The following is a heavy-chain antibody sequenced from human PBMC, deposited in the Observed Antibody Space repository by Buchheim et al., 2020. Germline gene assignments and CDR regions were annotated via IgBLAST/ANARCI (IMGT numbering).Heavy chain of an antibody. CDR2: IYHSGST. CDR1: GGSISSSNW. Sequence: QRQLQESGPGLVKPSGTLSLTCAVSGGSISSSNWWSWVRQPPGKGLEWIGEIYHSGSTNYNPSLKSRVTISVDKSKNQFSLKLSSVTAADTAVYYCARATYSSSLFALLDYYYYMDVWGKGTT. CDR3: ARATYSSSLFALLDYYYYMDV. D-gene: IGHD6-13*01. V-gene: IGHV4-4*02. J-gene: IGHJ6*03.